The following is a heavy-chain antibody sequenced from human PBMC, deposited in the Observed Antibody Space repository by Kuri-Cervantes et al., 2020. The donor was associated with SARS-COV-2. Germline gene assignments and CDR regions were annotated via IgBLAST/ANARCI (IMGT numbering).Heavy chain of an antibody. CDR2: ISSSSSYI. J-gene: IGHJ6*03. Sequence: GESLKISCAASGFTFSSYSMNWVRQAPGKGLEWVSSISSSSSYIYYADSVKGRFTISRDNAKNSLYLQMNSLRAEDTAVYYCARGPHYYYMDVWGKGTTVTVSS. CDR3: ARGPHYYYMDV. CDR1: GFTFSSYS. V-gene: IGHV3-21*01.